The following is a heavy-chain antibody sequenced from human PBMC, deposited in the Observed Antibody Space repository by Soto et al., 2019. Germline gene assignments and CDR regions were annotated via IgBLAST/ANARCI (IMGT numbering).Heavy chain of an antibody. CDR3: ASLFGDSSGYVDY. V-gene: IGHV4-34*01. J-gene: IGHJ4*02. CDR2: INHSGST. Sequence: SETLSLTCAVYGGSFSGYYWSWIRQPPGKGLEWIGEINHSGSTNYNPSLKSRVTISVDTSKNQFSLKLSSVTAADTAVYYCASLFGDSSGYVDYWGQGTLVTVSS. CDR1: GGSFSGYY. D-gene: IGHD3-22*01.